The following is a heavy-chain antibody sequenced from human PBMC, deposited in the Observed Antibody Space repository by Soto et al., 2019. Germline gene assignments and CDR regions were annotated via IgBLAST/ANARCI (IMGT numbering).Heavy chain of an antibody. V-gene: IGHV4-4*02. J-gene: IGHJ6*02. Sequence: TLSLTCAVSGGSISSSNWWSWVRQPPGKGLEWIGEIYHSGSTNYNPSLKSRVTISVDKSKNQFSLKLSSVTAADTAVYYCAREMRLLYYYYGMDVWGQGTTVTAP. CDR1: GGSISSSNW. CDR3: AREMRLLYYYYGMDV. D-gene: IGHD6-25*01. CDR2: IYHSGST.